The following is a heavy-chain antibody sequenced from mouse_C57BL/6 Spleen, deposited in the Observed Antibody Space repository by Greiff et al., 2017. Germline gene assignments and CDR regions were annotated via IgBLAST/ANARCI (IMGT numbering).Heavy chain of an antibody. CDR3: ARNPYGKGYFDV. V-gene: IGHV1-52*01. Sequence: VQLQQPGAELVRPGSSVKLSCKASGYTFTSYWMHWVKQRPIQGLEWIGNIDPSDSETHYNQKFKDKATLTVDKSSSTAYMQLSSLTSEDSAVYYCARNPYGKGYFDVWGTGTTVTVSS. J-gene: IGHJ1*03. D-gene: IGHD2-1*01. CDR2: IDPSDSET. CDR1: GYTFTSYW.